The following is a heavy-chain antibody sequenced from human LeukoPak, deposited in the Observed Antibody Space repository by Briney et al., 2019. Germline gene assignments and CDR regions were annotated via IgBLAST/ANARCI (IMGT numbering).Heavy chain of an antibody. CDR1: GFTFSTYG. Sequence: PGGSLRLSCAASGFTFSTYGMHWVRPAAGKGLEWVAVIWNDGSNKYYADSVKGRFTISRDNSKNTLYLQMNSLRAEDTAVYSCARASGPFDYWGQGTLVTVSS. V-gene: IGHV3-33*01. CDR2: IWNDGSNK. CDR3: ARASGPFDY. D-gene: IGHD3-10*01. J-gene: IGHJ4*02.